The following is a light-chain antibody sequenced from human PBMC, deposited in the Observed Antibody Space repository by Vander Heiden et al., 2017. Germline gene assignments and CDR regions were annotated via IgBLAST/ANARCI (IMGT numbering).Light chain of an antibody. Sequence: DIQMTQSPSTLSASVGDRVTITCRASQSISSCLTWYQQKPGKAPKLLIYDASSLESGVPSRFSGSGSGTEFTLTISSLQPEDFATYYCQQSNSTPWTFGQGTKVEIK. CDR2: DAS. J-gene: IGKJ1*01. CDR1: QSISSC. CDR3: QQSNSTPWT. V-gene: IGKV1-5*01.